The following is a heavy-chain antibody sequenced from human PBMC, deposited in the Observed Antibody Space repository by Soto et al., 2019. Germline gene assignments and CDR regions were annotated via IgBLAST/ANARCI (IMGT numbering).Heavy chain of an antibody. V-gene: IGHV1-46*01. D-gene: IGHD3-3*01. CDR2: INPSGGYT. J-gene: IGHJ6*02. Sequence: QVQLVQSGAEVKKPGASVKVSCQTSGYTFTSYYIHWVRQAPGQGLAWMGIINPSGGYTKYSKKFKDRVTMNRDAATNFVYMELSSMSSEETAVYFCARSRSMGDWSASVTTDAYGMDVWGQGTTVTVSS. CDR1: GYTFTSYY. CDR3: ARSRSMGDWSASVTTDAYGMDV.